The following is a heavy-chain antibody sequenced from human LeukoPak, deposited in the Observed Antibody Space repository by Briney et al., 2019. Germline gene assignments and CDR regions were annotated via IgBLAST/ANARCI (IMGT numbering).Heavy chain of an antibody. CDR3: ARDGIAVFGVITGNYYYMDV. CDR2: ISHSGGT. Sequence: SPTLSLTCAVHGGSFSDYSWSWIRQPPGKGMEWVGEISHSGGTNYNPSLKSRVTMSVDTSNNQFSLKLKSVTAADTAVYYCARDGIAVFGVITGNYYYMDVWGNGTTVTVSS. V-gene: IGHV4-34*01. D-gene: IGHD3-3*01. CDR1: GGSFSDYS. J-gene: IGHJ6*03.